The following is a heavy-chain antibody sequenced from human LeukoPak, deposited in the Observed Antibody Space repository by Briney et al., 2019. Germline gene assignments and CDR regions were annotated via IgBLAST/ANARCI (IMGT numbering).Heavy chain of an antibody. J-gene: IGHJ4*02. CDR2: IHHSGST. CDR1: GYSLNIGFY. CDR3: AGFTFFRGVITFDY. V-gene: IGHV4-38-2*02. D-gene: IGHD3-10*01. Sequence: SETLSLTCTVSGYSLNIGFYWGWVRQSPGKGLKWIGSIHHSGSTYYSPSLKSRVTISVDTSKNQFSLKLSSVTAADTAVYSCAGFTFFRGVITFDYWGQGTLVTVSS.